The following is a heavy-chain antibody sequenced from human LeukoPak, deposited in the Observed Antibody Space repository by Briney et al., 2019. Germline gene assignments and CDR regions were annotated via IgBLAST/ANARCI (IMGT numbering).Heavy chain of an antibody. Sequence: GGSLRLSCAASGFTFSGYWMTWVRQAPGKGLEWVANIKHDESEKYFVDSVKGRFTISRDNAKNSLYLHMNSLRAEDTAVYYCARIGGYCTNGVCFSVNYFDYWGQGTLVTVSS. CDR2: IKHDESEK. CDR1: GFTFSGYW. V-gene: IGHV3-7*01. CDR3: ARIGGYCTNGVCFSVNYFDY. D-gene: IGHD2-8*01. J-gene: IGHJ4*02.